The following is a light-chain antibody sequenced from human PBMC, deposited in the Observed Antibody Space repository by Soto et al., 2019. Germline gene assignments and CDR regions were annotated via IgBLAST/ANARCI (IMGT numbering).Light chain of an antibody. J-gene: IGKJ1*01. CDR1: QSVSSW. CDR3: QQYNSYSRT. CDR2: KAS. V-gene: IGKV1-5*03. Sequence: DVQMTQSPSILSASVGDRVTITCRASQSVSSWLAWYQQKPGKAPNLLIYKASSLKSGVPSRFSGSGSVTEFTLTISSLQPDDFATYYCQQYNSYSRTFGQGTKVEIK.